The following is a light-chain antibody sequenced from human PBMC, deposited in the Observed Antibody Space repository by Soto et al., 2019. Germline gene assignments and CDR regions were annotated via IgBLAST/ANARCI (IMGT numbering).Light chain of an antibody. CDR2: AAS. Sequence: AIHLTHSPSSLSASVGDRVTITSRASQGISSDLAWYQQKPGKAPKLLIYAASTLQSGVPSRFSGSGSGTDFTLTISSLQPEDFATYYCQQFNNYLRTFGGGTKVDIK. V-gene: IGKV1D-13*01. J-gene: IGKJ4*01. CDR1: QGISSD. CDR3: QQFNNYLRT.